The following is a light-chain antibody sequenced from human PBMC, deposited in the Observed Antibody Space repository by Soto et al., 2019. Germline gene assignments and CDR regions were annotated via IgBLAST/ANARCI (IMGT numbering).Light chain of an antibody. V-gene: IGKV1-39*01. J-gene: IGKJ1*01. Sequence: DIQMTQSRSSLSASVGDRVTITCRASQSISSYLNWYQQKPGKAPKLLIYAASRLQSGVTSRFSGRGSGTDFTLTISSLQPEDFATYYCQQSYSTLWTFGQGTKVEIK. CDR3: QQSYSTLWT. CDR1: QSISSY. CDR2: AAS.